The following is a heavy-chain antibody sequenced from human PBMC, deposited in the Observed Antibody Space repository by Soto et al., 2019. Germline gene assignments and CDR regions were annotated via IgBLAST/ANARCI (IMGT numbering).Heavy chain of an antibody. D-gene: IGHD3-9*01. CDR2: INPSGGST. Sequence: ASVKVSCKASGYTFTSYDMHWVRQAPGRGLEWMGIINPSGGSTSYAQKFQGRVTMTRDTSTSTVYMELSSLRSEDTAVYYCARGGLGYDILPGYYFIYWGQRTLVPVSS. CDR3: ARGGLGYDILPGYYFIY. J-gene: IGHJ4*02. CDR1: GYTFTSYD. V-gene: IGHV1-46*03.